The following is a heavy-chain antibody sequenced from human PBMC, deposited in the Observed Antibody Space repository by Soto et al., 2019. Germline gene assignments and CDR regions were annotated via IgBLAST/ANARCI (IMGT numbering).Heavy chain of an antibody. Sequence: SQTLSLTCAIPGDSVSSNSAAWNWIRQSPSRGLEWLGRTYYRSKWYNDYAVSVKSRITINPDTSKNQFSLQLNSVTPEDTAVYYCARGGRVAARPGRYDACDILDQGTMVTVS. CDR3: ARGGRVAARPGRYDACDI. J-gene: IGHJ3*02. CDR2: TYYRSKWYN. D-gene: IGHD6-6*01. V-gene: IGHV6-1*01. CDR1: GDSVSSNSAA.